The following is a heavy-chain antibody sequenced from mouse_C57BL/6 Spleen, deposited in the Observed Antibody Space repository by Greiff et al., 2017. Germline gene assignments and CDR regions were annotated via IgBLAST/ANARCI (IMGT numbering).Heavy chain of an antibody. CDR2: IYPGDGDT. D-gene: IGHD4-1*01. CDR1: RYAFSSSW. Sequence: VQLQQSGPELVKPGASVKISCKASRYAFSSSWMNWVKQRPGKGLEWIGRIYPGDGDTNYNGKFKGKATLTADKSSSTAYMQLSSLTSEDSAVYFCVNWGFAYWGQGTLVTVSA. J-gene: IGHJ3*01. V-gene: IGHV1-82*01. CDR3: VNWGFAY.